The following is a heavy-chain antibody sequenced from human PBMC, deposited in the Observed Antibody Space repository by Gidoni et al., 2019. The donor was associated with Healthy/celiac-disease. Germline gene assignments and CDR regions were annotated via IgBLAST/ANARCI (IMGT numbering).Heavy chain of an antibody. Sequence: PGSSVKVSCKASGGNFSSYAISWVRQAPGQGLEWMGGIIPIFGTANYAQKFQGRVTITADESTSTAYKELSSLRSEDTAVYYCASNHPYDSTEFDPWGQGTLVTVSS. CDR3: ASNHPYDSTEFDP. D-gene: IGHD3-22*01. J-gene: IGHJ5*02. V-gene: IGHV1-69*01. CDR2: IIPIFGTA. CDR1: GGNFSSYA.